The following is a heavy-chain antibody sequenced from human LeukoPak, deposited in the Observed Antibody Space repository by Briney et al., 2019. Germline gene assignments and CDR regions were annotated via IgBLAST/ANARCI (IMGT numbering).Heavy chain of an antibody. CDR3: ARVRVGTRGTFDY. D-gene: IGHD1-26*01. V-gene: IGHV4-59*01. CDR2: IYYSGST. Sequence: SETPSLTCTVSGGSISSYYWSWIRQPPGKGLEWIGYIYYSGSTNYNPSLKSRVTISVDTSKNQFSLKLSSVTAADTAVYYCARVRVGTRGTFDYWGQGTLVTVSS. J-gene: IGHJ4*02. CDR1: GGSISSYY.